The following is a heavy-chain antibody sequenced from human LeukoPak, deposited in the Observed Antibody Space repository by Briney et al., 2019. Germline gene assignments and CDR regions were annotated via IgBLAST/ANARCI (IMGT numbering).Heavy chain of an antibody. CDR3: ATGYNWNEDY. CDR2: INPNSGGT. V-gene: IGHV1-2*02. CDR1: GYTFTGYY. J-gene: IGHJ4*02. D-gene: IGHD1-1*01. Sequence: GSSVTVSCKASGYTFTGYYMHWVRQAAGKGLEGMGWINPNSGGTNYAQKFHGRVTMTEDTSTDTAYMDLSSLKSEDTAVYYCATGYNWNEDYWGQGTLVSVPS.